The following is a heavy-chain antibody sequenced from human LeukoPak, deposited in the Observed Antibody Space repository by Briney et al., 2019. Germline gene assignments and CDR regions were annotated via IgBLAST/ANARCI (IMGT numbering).Heavy chain of an antibody. V-gene: IGHV4-4*07. Sequence: SETLSLTCTVSGGSISSYYWSWIRQPAGKGLEWIGRIYTSGSTNYNPSLKSRVTMSVDTSKNQFSLKLSSVTAADTAVYYCAREDPSAYDFWSGYNYYYYGMDVWGQGTTVTVSS. D-gene: IGHD3-3*01. CDR3: AREDPSAYDFWSGYNYYYYGMDV. CDR2: IYTSGST. J-gene: IGHJ6*02. CDR1: GGSISSYY.